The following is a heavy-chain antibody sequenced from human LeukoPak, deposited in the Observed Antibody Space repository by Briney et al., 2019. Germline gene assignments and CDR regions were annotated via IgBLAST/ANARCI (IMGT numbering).Heavy chain of an antibody. Sequence: SVKVSCKASGGTFSSYAISWVRQAPGQGLEWMGGIIPIFGTANYAQKFQGRVTITADESTSTAYMELSSLRSEDTAVYYCARGYYYDSSGYYSYDYWGQGTLVTVSS. CDR1: GGTFSSYA. V-gene: IGHV1-69*13. CDR2: IIPIFGTA. CDR3: ARGYYYDSSGYYSYDY. J-gene: IGHJ4*02. D-gene: IGHD3-22*01.